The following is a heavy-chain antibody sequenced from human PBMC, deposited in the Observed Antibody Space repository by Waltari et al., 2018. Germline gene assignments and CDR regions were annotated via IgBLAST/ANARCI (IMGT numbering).Heavy chain of an antibody. CDR2: ISYSGST. V-gene: IGHV4-39*01. D-gene: IGHD3-3*02. Sequence: QLQLQESGPGLVKPSETLSLTCTVPGGSISSSSYHWGWIRQPPGNGLEWIGCISYSGSTYSNTSLMSRVTISVDTSKNQVSLKLTSVIAAETAVCYCARFSKSANWIDPWGQGTLVTVSS. CDR1: GGSISSSSYH. J-gene: IGHJ5*02. CDR3: ARFSKSANWIDP.